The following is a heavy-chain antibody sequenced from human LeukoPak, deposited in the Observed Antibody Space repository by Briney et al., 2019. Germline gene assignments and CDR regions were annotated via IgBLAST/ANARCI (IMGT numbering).Heavy chain of an antibody. Sequence: GGSLRLSCAASGFTFSSYGMHWVRQAPGKGLEWVAFIRYDGSNKYYADSVKGRFTISRDNSKNTLYLQMNSLRAEDTAVYYCARELLWFGELSDPYYWGQGTLVTVSS. V-gene: IGHV3-30*02. CDR3: ARELLWFGELSDPYY. D-gene: IGHD3-10*01. J-gene: IGHJ4*02. CDR1: GFTFSSYG. CDR2: IRYDGSNK.